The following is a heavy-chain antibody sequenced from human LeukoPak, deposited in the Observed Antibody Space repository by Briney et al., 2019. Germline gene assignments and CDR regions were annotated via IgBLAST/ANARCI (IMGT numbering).Heavy chain of an antibody. CDR3: ARDSGEWELPDNWFDP. CDR1: GGSISSYY. J-gene: IGHJ5*02. V-gene: IGHV4-59*12. D-gene: IGHD1-26*01. Sequence: PSETLSLTCTVSGGSISSYYWSWIRQPPGKGLEWIGYIYYSGSTNYNPSLKSRVTISVDTSKNQFSLKLSSVTAADTAVYYCARDSGEWELPDNWFDPWGQGTLVTVSS. CDR2: IYYSGST.